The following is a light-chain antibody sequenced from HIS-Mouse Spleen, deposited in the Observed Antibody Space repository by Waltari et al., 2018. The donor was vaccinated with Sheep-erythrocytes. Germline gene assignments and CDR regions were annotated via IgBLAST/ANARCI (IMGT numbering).Light chain of an antibody. J-gene: IGLJ3*02. Sequence: QSALTQPASVSGSPGQSITISCTGTSSDVGSYNLVSWYQQHPGKAPKLMIYEGSKRHSGVSNHFSGSKSGNTASLTISGLQAEDEADYYCCSDAGSSTPWVFGGGTKPTVL. CDR2: EGS. CDR3: CSDAGSSTPWV. CDR1: SSDVGSYNL. V-gene: IGLV2-23*01.